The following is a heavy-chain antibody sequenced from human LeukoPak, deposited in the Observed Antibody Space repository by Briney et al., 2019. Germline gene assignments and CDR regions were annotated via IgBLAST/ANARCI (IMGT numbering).Heavy chain of an antibody. D-gene: IGHD2-2*01. CDR1: GFTVSSNY. Sequence: GGSLRLSCAASGFTVSSNYMSWVRQAPGKGLEWVSVIYSGGSTYYADSVKGRFTISRDNSKNTLYLQTNSLKAEDTAVYYCARDRGSTSYDYWGQGTLVTVSS. CDR2: IYSGGST. CDR3: ARDRGSTSYDY. V-gene: IGHV3-53*01. J-gene: IGHJ4*02.